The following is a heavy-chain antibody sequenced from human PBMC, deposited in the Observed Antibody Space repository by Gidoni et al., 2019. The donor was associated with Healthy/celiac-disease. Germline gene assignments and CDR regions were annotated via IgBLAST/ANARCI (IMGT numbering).Heavy chain of an antibody. CDR1: GFTLSSYA. V-gene: IGHV3-23*01. CDR2: ISGSGGST. Sequence: EVQLLESGGGLVQPGGSLRLSCAASGFTLSSYAMCWVRQAPGKGLEWVSAISGSGGSTYYADSVKGRFTISRDNSKNTLYLQMNSLRAEDTAVYYCAKTGYNNYYYGMDVWGQGTTVTVSS. J-gene: IGHJ6*02. D-gene: IGHD5-18*01. CDR3: AKTGYNNYYYGMDV.